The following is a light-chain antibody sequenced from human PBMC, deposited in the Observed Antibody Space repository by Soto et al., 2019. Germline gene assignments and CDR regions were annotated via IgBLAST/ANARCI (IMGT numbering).Light chain of an antibody. V-gene: IGLV2-14*01. Sequence: QSALTQPASVSGSPGQSITISCTGTSSDVGGYNYVSWYQQHPGKAPKLMIYDVSNRPSGVSNRLSGSKSGNTASLTISGLQAEDEADYYCTSYTGSSSLPYVFGTGTKVTVL. CDR3: TSYTGSSSLPYV. J-gene: IGLJ1*01. CDR1: SSDVGGYNY. CDR2: DVS.